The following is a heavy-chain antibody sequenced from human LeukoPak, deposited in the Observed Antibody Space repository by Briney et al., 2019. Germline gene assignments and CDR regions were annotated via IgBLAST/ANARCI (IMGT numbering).Heavy chain of an antibody. CDR3: ASRYCGSANCQWGDYYYYGMDG. CDR1: GGTFSSYA. Sequence: GASVKVSCKASGGTFSSYAISWVRQAPGQGLEWMGRIIPILGIANYAQKFQGRVTITADKSTSTAYMELSSLRSEDTAVYYCASRYCGSANCQWGDYYYYGMDGWGQGTTVTVSS. V-gene: IGHV1-69*04. D-gene: IGHD2-2*01. CDR2: IIPILGIA. J-gene: IGHJ6*02.